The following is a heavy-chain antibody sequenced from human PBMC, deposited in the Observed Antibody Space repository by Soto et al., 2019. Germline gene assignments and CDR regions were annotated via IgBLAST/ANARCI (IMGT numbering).Heavy chain of an antibody. CDR2: ISGYNGNT. D-gene: IGHD3-22*01. Sequence: QVQLVQSGAEVKKPGSSVKVSCKASGVTFTIYGISWVRQAPGQGLEWMGWISGYNGNTDYAQNLQDRVTLTTDASTSSVYMELRSLRSDDTAVYYCARVDYYDSSGYYGYWGQGTLITVSS. CDR1: GVTFTIYG. V-gene: IGHV1-18*04. CDR3: ARVDYYDSSGYYGY. J-gene: IGHJ4*02.